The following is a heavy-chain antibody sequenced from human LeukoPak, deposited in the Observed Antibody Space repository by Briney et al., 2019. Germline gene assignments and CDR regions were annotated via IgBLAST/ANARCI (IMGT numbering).Heavy chain of an antibody. CDR2: ISSRSSTI. D-gene: IGHD3-10*01. CDR3: ARVSSSGDGAFDI. CDR1: GFTFSSYS. J-gene: IGHJ3*02. Sequence: GGSLRLSCAASGFTFSSYSMNWVRQAPGKGLEWVSYISSRSSTIYYADSVKGRFTISRDSAKNSLYLQMSSLRDEDTAVYFCARVSSSGDGAFDIWGQGTMVTVSS. V-gene: IGHV3-48*02.